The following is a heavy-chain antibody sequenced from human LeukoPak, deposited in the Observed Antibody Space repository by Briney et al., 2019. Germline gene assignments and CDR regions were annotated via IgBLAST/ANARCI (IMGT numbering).Heavy chain of an antibody. CDR1: GFTFSSYE. CDR3: AREERRITAMVPYAFDI. D-gene: IGHD5-18*01. J-gene: IGHJ3*02. Sequence: PGGSLRLSCAASGFTFSSYEMNWVLQAPGKGLEWVSYISSSGSTIYYADSVKGRFTISRDNAKNSLYLQMNSLRAEDTAVYYCAREERRITAMVPYAFDIWGQGTMVTVSS. CDR2: ISSSGSTI. V-gene: IGHV3-48*03.